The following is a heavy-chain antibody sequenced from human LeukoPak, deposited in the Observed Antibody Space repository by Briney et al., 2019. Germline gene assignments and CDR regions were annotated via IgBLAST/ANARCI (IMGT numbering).Heavy chain of an antibody. V-gene: IGHV1-2*02. J-gene: IGHJ6*03. Sequence: ASVKVSCKASGYTFTGYYMHWVRQAPGQGLEWMGWINPNSGGTNYAQKFQGRVTMTRDTSISTAYMELSRLRSDDTAVYYCARDAGRDSSSWFYYYYYMDVWGKGTTVTVSS. CDR3: ARDAGRDSSSWFYYYYYMDV. CDR1: GYTFTGYY. D-gene: IGHD6-13*01. CDR2: INPNSGGT.